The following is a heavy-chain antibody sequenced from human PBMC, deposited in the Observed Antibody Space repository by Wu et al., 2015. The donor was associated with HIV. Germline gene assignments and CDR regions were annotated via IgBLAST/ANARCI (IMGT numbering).Heavy chain of an antibody. D-gene: IGHD3-10*01. Sequence: QVQLVQSGAEVKKPGASVKVSCKASGYTFTSYDINWVRQATGQGLEWMGWMNPNSGNTGFAQKFQGRVTMTRNTSISTAYMELGSLRSEDTAVYYCARGFAYYYLYNWFDPWGQGTLVTVSS. CDR3: ARGFAYYYLYNWFDP. V-gene: IGHV1-8*01. J-gene: IGHJ5*02. CDR1: GYTFTSYD. CDR2: MNPNSGNT.